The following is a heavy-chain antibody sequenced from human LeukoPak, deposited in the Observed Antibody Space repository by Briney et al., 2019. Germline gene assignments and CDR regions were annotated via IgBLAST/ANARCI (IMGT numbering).Heavy chain of an antibody. CDR2: IYYSGST. CDR1: GGSISSSSYY. CDR3: ARHLPLNRVESGMVRPYERAYYYYGMDV. J-gene: IGHJ6*02. D-gene: IGHD3-10*01. V-gene: IGHV4-39*01. Sequence: PSETLSLTCTVSGGSISSSSYYWGWIRPPPGKGLEWIGCIYYSGSTYYNPSLKRRVTISVDTSKNQFSLKLSSVTAADTAVYYCARHLPLNRVESGMVRPYERAYYYYGMDVWSQGTTVTVSS.